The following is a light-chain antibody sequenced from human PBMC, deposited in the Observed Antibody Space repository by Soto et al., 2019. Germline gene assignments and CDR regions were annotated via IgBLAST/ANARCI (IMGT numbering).Light chain of an antibody. CDR2: DAS. CDR3: QQRTKWPPIT. V-gene: IGKV3-11*01. Sequence: EIVLTQSPATLSLSPGERATLSCRASQSISSYLAWYQQKPGQAPRLLIYDASNRATGIPARFSGSGSGTDFTLTISGLAPEDCSVYYCQQRTKWPPITFGQGTRLEIK. CDR1: QSISSY. J-gene: IGKJ5*01.